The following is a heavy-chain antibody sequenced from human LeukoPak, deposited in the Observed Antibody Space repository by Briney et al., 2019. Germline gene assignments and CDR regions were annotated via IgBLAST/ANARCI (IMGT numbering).Heavy chain of an antibody. CDR1: GFTFSIYW. CDR2: IKQVGSEE. CDR3: ARDRYSSTWSYGMDV. Sequence: PGASLRLSYASSGFTFSIYWMSSARHAPGKGLEWVANIKQVGSEEVYVDSVKGRFTITRDNAKNSLFLQMNTLRAEDTAVDYCARDRYSSTWSYGMDVWGQGTTVTVSS. J-gene: IGHJ6*02. D-gene: IGHD6-6*01. V-gene: IGHV3-7*05.